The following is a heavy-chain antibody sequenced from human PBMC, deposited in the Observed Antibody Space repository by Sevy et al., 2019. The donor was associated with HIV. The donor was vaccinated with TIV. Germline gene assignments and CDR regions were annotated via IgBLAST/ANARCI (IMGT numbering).Heavy chain of an antibody. CDR1: GVTFRNYG. CDR2: IWYDGSKK. Sequence: GGSVRLSCVASGVTFRNYGLHWVRQAPGKGLEWVALIWYDGSKKYYVDSVKGRFTISRDNSKNTLYLQMNSLRAEDTAVYFCARVGYCSSTSCYDPYAMDVWGQGTTVTVSS. J-gene: IGHJ6*02. V-gene: IGHV3-33*01. CDR3: ARVGYCSSTSCYDPYAMDV. D-gene: IGHD2-2*01.